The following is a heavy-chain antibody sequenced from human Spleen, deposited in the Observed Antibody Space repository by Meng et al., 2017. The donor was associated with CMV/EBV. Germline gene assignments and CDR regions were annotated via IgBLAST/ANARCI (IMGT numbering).Heavy chain of an antibody. D-gene: IGHD2-21*02. CDR3: ARIERRRILKYCGSDCSTTDY. J-gene: IGHJ4*02. CDR1: GGSISSSNL. Sequence: QVQLQESGPGLVKPSGTLSLTCAVSGGSISSSNLWTWVRQVPGKGLEWIGEIYHSGSTNYNPSLKSRVTISVDKFKNQFSLKLGSVTAADTAVYYCARIERRRILKYCGSDCSTTDYWGQGTWSPSPQ. V-gene: IGHV4-4*02. CDR2: IYHSGST.